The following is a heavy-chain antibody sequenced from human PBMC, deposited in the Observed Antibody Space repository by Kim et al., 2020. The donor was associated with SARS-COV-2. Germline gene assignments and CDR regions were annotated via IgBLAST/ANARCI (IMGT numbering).Heavy chain of an antibody. Sequence: SETLSLTCAVYGGSFSGYYWSWIRQPPGKGLEWIGEINHSGSTNYNPSLKSRVTISVDTSKNQFSLKLSSVTAADTAVYYCARGLVTPPIDYWGREPWSPSPQ. CDR2: INHSGST. V-gene: IGHV4-34*01. CDR1: GGSFSGYY. J-gene: IGHJ4*02. CDR3: ARGLVTPPIDY. D-gene: IGHD4-4*01.